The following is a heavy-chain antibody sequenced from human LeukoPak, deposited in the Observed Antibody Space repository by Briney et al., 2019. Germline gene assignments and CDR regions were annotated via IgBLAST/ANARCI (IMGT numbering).Heavy chain of an antibody. D-gene: IGHD4-17*01. CDR2: IYYSGST. V-gene: IGHV4-59*01. J-gene: IGHJ6*03. CDR1: GGSISTYY. Sequence: SETLSLTCTVSGGSISTYYWSWIRQPPGKGLEWIGYIYYSGSTNYNPSLKSRVTISVDTSKNQFSLKLSSVTAADTAVYYCARDRTTTVTTLGWDYYYYYMDVWGKGTMVTISS. CDR3: ARDRTTTVTTLGWDYYYYYMDV.